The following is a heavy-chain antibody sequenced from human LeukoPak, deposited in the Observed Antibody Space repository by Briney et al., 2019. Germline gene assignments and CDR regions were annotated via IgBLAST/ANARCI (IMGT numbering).Heavy chain of an antibody. J-gene: IGHJ5*02. CDR1: GGSISSYY. D-gene: IGHD6-13*01. CDR3: ARVAYSSSWPNWFDP. V-gene: IGHV4-4*07. CDR2: IYTSGST. Sequence: SETLSLTCAVSGGSISSYYWSWIRQPAGKGLEWIGRIYTSGSTNYNPSLTSRVTMSVDTSKNQFSLKLSSVTAADTAVYYCARVAYSSSWPNWFDPWGQGTLVTVSS.